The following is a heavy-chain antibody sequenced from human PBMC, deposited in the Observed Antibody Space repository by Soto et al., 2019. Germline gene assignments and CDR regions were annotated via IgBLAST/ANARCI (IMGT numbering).Heavy chain of an antibody. Sequence: QVQLVESGGGVVQPGRSLRLSCAASGFTFSSYGMHWVRQAPGKGLEWVAVISYDGSNKYYADSVKGRFTISRDNSKNTLYLQMNSLRAEDTAVYYCAKDVCSSTRCYVYYYYGMDVWGQGTTVTVSS. J-gene: IGHJ6*02. CDR2: ISYDGSNK. D-gene: IGHD2-2*01. V-gene: IGHV3-30*18. CDR3: AKDVCSSTRCYVYYYYGMDV. CDR1: GFTFSSYG.